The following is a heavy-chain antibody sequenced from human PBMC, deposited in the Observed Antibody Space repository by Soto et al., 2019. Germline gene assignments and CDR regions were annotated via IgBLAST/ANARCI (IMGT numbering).Heavy chain of an antibody. CDR3: AKVGGDYDILTGYYYYYYMDV. D-gene: IGHD3-9*01. J-gene: IGHJ6*03. CDR1: GFTFSSYA. CDR2: ISGSGGST. Sequence: GGSLRLSCAASGFTFSSYAMSWVRQAPGKGLEWVSAISGSGGSTYYADSVKGRFTISRDNSKNTLYLQMNSLRAEDTAVDYCAKVGGDYDILTGYYYYYYMDVWGKGTTVNVSS. V-gene: IGHV3-23*01.